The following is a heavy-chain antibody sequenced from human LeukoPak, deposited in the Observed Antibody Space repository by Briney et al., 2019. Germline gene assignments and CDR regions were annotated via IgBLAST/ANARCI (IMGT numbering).Heavy chain of an antibody. CDR1: GFTFSSYA. D-gene: IGHD3-3*01. V-gene: IGHV3-30-3*01. CDR3: AREAVPDHDFWSGYYNRFDWFDP. Sequence: TGGSLRLSCAASGFTFSSYAMHWVRQAPGKGLEWVAVISYDGSNKYYADSVKGRFTISRDNSKNTLYLQMNSLRAEDTAVYYCAREAVPDHDFWSGYYNRFDWFDPWGQGTLVTVSS. CDR2: ISYDGSNK. J-gene: IGHJ5*02.